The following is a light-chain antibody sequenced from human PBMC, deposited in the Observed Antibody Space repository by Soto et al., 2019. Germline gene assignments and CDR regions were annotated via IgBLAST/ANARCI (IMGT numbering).Light chain of an antibody. CDR1: QSVSSN. Sequence: EIVMTQSPATLSVSPGERATLSCRASQSVSSNLAWYQQKPGQAPSLLIYGASTRATGTPARFSGSGSGTEFTLTISSLQPDDFATYYCQQYNSYSSTFGQGTRLEIK. J-gene: IGKJ5*01. CDR3: QQYNSYSST. CDR2: GAS. V-gene: IGKV3-15*01.